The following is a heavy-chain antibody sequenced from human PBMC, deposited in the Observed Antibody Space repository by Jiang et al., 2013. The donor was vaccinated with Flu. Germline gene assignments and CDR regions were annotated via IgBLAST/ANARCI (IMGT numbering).Heavy chain of an antibody. V-gene: IGHV4-31*02. D-gene: IGHD6-13*01. CDR2: GST. CDR3: ARRAAGTHDY. J-gene: IGHJ4*02. Sequence: GSTYCTPSLKSRVTISVDTSEKQFSLRLSSVTAADTAVYYCARRAAGTHDYWGQGTLVTVSS.